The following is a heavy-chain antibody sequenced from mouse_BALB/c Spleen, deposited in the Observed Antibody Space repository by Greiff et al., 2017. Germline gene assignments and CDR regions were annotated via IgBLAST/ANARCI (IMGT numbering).Heavy chain of an antibody. CDR3: ARWLLNAMDY. V-gene: IGHV3-2*02. D-gene: IGHD2-3*01. CDR1: GYSITSDYA. CDR2: ISYSGST. Sequence: VQLKESGPGLVKPSQSLSLTCTVTGYSITSDYAWNWIRQFPGNKLEWMGYISYSGSTSYNPSLKSRISITRDTSKNQFFLQLNSVTTEDTATYYCARWLLNAMDYWGQGTSVTVSS. J-gene: IGHJ4*01.